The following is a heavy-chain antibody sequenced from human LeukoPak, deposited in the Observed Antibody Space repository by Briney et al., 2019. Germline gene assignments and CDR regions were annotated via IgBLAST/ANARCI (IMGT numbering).Heavy chain of an antibody. J-gene: IGHJ6*02. D-gene: IGHD3-10*01. CDR3: ARDLGLTMVRGVINPYYYYGMDV. CDR2: ISAYNGNT. V-gene: IGHV1-18*01. CDR1: GYTFTSYG. Sequence: ASVKVSCKASGYTFTSYGISWVRQAPGQGLEWMGWISAYNGNTNYAQKLQGRVTMTTDRSTSTAYMELRSLRSDDTAVYYCARDLGLTMVRGVINPYYYYGMDVWGQGTTVTVSS.